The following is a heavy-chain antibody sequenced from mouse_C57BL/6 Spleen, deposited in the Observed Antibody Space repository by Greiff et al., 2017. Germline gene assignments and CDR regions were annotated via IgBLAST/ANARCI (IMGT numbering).Heavy chain of an antibody. CDR1: GFTFSDYG. D-gene: IGHD2-5*01. CDR3: ARGYSKRDFDY. J-gene: IGHJ2*01. Sequence: EVKLVESGGGLVKPGGSLKLSCAASGFTFSDYGMHWVRQAPEKGLEWVAYISGGSRTIYYTDTVKGPFTISRDNAKNTLFLQRTSLGSGDTAMYYCARGYSKRDFDYWGQGTTLTVSS. CDR2: ISGGSRTI. V-gene: IGHV5-17*01.